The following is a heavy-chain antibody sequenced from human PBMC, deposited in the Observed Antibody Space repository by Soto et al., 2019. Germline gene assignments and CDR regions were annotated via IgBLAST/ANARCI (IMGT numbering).Heavy chain of an antibody. CDR3: AALAGSSWYDY. CDR1: GFTFTSSA. V-gene: IGHV1-58*01. J-gene: IGHJ4*02. CDR2: IVVGSGNT. D-gene: IGHD6-13*01. Sequence: QMPLVQSGPEVKKPGTSVKVSCKASGFTFTSSAVQWVRQARGQRLEWIGWIVVGSGNTNYAQKFQERVTITRDMSTSTAYMELSSLRSEDTAVYYCAALAGSSWYDYWGQGTLVTVSS.